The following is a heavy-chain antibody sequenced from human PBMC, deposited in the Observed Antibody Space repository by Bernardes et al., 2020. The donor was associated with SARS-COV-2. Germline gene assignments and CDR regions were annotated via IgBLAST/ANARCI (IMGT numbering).Heavy chain of an antibody. V-gene: IGHV4-39*01. CDR1: GGSISSSSYY. J-gene: IGHJ4*02. D-gene: IGHD1-26*01. Sequence: SETLSLTCTVSGGSISSSSYYWGWIRQPPGKGLEWIGSIYYSGSTYYNPSLKSRVTISVDTSKNQFSLKLSSVTAADTAVYYCASRGRGSGSYVWGQGTLVTVSS. CDR2: IYYSGST. CDR3: ASRGRGSGSYV.